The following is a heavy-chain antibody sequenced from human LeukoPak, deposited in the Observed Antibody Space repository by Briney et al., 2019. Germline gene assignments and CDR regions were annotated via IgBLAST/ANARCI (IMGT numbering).Heavy chain of an antibody. Sequence: TGGPLRLSCAASGFTFSSYEMNWVRQAPGKGLEWVSYIISSAGTTYYADSVKGRFTISRDNAKNSLYLQMNSLRAEDTAVYFCARVGDAFDIWGQGTMVTVSS. CDR2: IISSAGTT. V-gene: IGHV3-48*03. J-gene: IGHJ3*02. CDR1: GFTFSSYE. CDR3: ARVGDAFDI.